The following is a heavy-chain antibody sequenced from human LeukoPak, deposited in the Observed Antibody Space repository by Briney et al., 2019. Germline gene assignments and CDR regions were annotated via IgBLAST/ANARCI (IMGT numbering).Heavy chain of an antibody. D-gene: IGHD6-19*01. Sequence: GGSLRLSCAASGFTFSAFAMTWVRPAPGKGLEWVSTITDGGYNTYSADSVKGRITFSRDNSKNTLSLQLRSLRAEDTAVYYCAKDLSYTSGASDHWGQGTLVTVSS. J-gene: IGHJ4*02. V-gene: IGHV3-23*01. CDR3: AKDLSYTSGASDH. CDR2: ITDGGYNT. CDR1: GFTFSAFA.